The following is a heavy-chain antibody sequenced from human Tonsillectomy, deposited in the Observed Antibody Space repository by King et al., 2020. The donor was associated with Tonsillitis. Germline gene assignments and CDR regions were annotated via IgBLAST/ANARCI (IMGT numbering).Heavy chain of an antibody. J-gene: IGHJ6*02. CDR2: ISYDGSNK. CDR1: GFTFSSYG. Sequence: VQLVESGGGVVQPGRSLRLSCAASGFTFSSYGMHWVRQAPGKGLEWVAVISYDGSNKYYADSVKGRFTISRDNSKNTLYLQMNSLRAEDTAVYYCAKDLRAITMVRGVIHDNAIYYYYGMDVWGQGTTVTVSS. V-gene: IGHV3-30*18. CDR3: AKDLRAITMVRGVIHDNAIYYYYGMDV. D-gene: IGHD3-10*01.